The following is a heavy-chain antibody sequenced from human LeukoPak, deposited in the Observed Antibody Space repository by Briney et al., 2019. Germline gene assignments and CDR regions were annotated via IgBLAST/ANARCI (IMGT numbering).Heavy chain of an antibody. CDR1: GFTFSSYA. D-gene: IGHD3-3*01. CDR3: ARGYDFWSGYYFSFDY. V-gene: IGHV3-64*01. CDR2: ISSNGGST. Sequence: PGGSLRLSCAASGFTFSSYAMHWVRQAPGKGLEYVSAISSNGGSTYYANSVKGRFTISRDNSKNTLYLQMGSLRAEDMAVYYCARGYDFWSGYYFSFDYWGQGTLVTVSS. J-gene: IGHJ4*02.